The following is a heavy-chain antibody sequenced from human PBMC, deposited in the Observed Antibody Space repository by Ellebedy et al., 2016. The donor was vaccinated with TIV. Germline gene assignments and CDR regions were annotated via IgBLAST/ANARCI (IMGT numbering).Heavy chain of an antibody. J-gene: IGHJ4*02. CDR1: RLTFSRYE. V-gene: IGHV3-48*04. CDR3: AKGVYSYGLYYFDY. Sequence: GESLKISCAVSRLTFSRYEMSWVRQAPGKGLEWISYISSSSSNIYYADSVKGRFTISSDNAKNSLFLQMNGLRAEDTAVYYCAKGVYSYGLYYFDYWGQGTLVTVSS. CDR2: ISSSSSNI. D-gene: IGHD5-18*01.